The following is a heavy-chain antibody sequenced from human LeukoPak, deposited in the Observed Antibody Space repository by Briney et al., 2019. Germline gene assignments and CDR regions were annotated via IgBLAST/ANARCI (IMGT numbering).Heavy chain of an antibody. Sequence: GGSLRLSCAASGFTFSSYGMHWVRQAPGKGLEWVAVISYDGSNKYYADSVKGRFTISRDDSKNTLYLQMNSLRAEDTAVYFCARGGHCSTTSCSNYDGMDVWGQGTTLTVSS. CDR3: ARGGHCSTTSCSNYDGMDV. CDR2: ISYDGSNK. CDR1: GFTFSSYG. J-gene: IGHJ6*02. V-gene: IGHV3-30*03. D-gene: IGHD2-2*01.